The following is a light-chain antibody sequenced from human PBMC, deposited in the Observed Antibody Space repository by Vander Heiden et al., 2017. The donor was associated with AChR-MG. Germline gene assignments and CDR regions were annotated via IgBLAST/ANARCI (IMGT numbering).Light chain of an antibody. Sequence: SYVLTQQPSVSVAPGRTATITWGGNNIGSESVQWYQQTLGPVPGVGVEDDSDRPSGVPERISGSNSGNTATLTISRVEAGDEGDYYCQVWDIVSDPVVFGGGTKLTVL. CDR1: NIGSES. CDR3: QVWDIVSDPVV. J-gene: IGLJ3*02. CDR2: DDS. V-gene: IGLV3-21*02.